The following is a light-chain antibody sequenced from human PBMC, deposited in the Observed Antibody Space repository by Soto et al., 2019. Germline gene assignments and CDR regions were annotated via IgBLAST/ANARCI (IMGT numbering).Light chain of an antibody. Sequence: QSVLTQSSSASASLGSSVKLTCTLSSGHSSYIIAWHQQQPGKAPRYLMKLEGSGSYNKGSGVPDRFSGSSSGADRYLTIANPQFEDEADYYCETWDSNTHVFGTGTKLTVL. CDR1: SGHSSYI. J-gene: IGLJ1*01. CDR3: ETWDSNTHV. V-gene: IGLV4-60*02. CDR2: LEGSGSY.